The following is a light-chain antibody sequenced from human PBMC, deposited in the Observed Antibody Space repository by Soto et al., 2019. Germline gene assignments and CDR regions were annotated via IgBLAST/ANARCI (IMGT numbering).Light chain of an antibody. V-gene: IGKV3-15*01. J-gene: IGKJ5*01. CDR1: QSVSSN. CDR2: GAS. Sequence: EIVMKQSPATLSVSPGERATLSCRASQSVSSNLAWYQQKPGQAPRLLIYGASTRATGIPARFSGSGSGTDFTLTISSLEPEDSAVYYCQQRHMWPITFGQGTRLEIK. CDR3: QQRHMWPIT.